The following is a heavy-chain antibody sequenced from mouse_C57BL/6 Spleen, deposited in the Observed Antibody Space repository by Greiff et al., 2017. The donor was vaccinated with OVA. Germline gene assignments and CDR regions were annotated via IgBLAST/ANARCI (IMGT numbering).Heavy chain of an antibody. CDR2: ISSGGSYT. V-gene: IGHV5-6*01. J-gene: IGHJ3*01. Sequence: EVQLVESGGDLVKPGGSLKLSCAASGFTFSSYGMSWVRQTPDKRLEWLATISSGGSYTYYPASVKGRFTISRDKAKNTMSLQISSLKSEDTAMYYCASNYSPFAYWGQGTLVTVSA. CDR1: GFTFSSYG. D-gene: IGHD2-12*01. CDR3: ASNYSPFAY.